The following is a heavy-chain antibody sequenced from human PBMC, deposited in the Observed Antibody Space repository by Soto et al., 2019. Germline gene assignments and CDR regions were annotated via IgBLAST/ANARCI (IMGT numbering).Heavy chain of an antibody. V-gene: IGHV3-23*01. J-gene: IGHJ4*02. CDR3: AKGSDNWNYEGYFDY. Sequence: EVLLLESGGGLVQPGGSLRLSCAASGFTFSTYAMNWVRQAPGKGLEWVSGISGTGGSPYYSDSVKGRFTISRDTSKNTLYLQMNSLRAEDTAVYYCAKGSDNWNYEGYFDYWGQGTLVTVSS. CDR1: GFTFSTYA. CDR2: ISGTGGSP. D-gene: IGHD1-7*01.